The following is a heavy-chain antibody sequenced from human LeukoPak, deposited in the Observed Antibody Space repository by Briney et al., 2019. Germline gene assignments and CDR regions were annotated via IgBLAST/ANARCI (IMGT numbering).Heavy chain of an antibody. CDR1: GGTFSSYA. V-gene: IGHV1-69*05. CDR2: IIPIFGTA. CDR3: ARDKGKQQLVQYY. Sequence: GASVKVSCKASGGTFSSYAISWVRQAPGQGLEWMGGIIPIFGTANYAQKFQGRVTMTRDTSISTAYMELSRLRSDDTAVYYCARDKGKQQLVQYYWGQGTLVTVSS. J-gene: IGHJ4*02. D-gene: IGHD6-13*01.